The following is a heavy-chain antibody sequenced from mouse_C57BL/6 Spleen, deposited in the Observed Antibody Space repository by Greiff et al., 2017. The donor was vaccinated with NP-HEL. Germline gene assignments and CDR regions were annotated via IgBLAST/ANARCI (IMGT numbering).Heavy chain of an antibody. J-gene: IGHJ3*01. V-gene: IGHV1-52*01. CDR3: ARRSYDYDEAWFAY. D-gene: IGHD2-4*01. CDR2: IDPSDSET. CDR1: GYTFTSYW. Sequence: VQLQQPGAELVRPGSSVKLSCKASGYTFTSYWMHWVKQRPIQGLEWIGNIDPSDSETHYNQKFKDKATLTVDKSSSTAYMQLSSLTSEDSAVYYCARRSYDYDEAWFAYWGQGTLVTVSA.